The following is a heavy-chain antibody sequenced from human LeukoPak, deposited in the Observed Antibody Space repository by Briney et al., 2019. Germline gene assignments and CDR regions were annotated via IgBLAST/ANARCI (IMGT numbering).Heavy chain of an antibody. CDR1: GYTFTGYY. D-gene: IGHD2-15*01. V-gene: IGHV1-2*02. J-gene: IGHJ4*02. CDR2: INPNSGGT. CDR3: ARDRPHDIVVVVAATPLADY. Sequence: GASVKVSCKASGYTFTGYYMHWVRQAPGQGLEWMGWINPNSGGTNYAQKFQGRVTMTRDTSISTAYMELSRLRSDDTAVYYCARDRPHDIVVVVAATPLADYWGQGTLVTVSS.